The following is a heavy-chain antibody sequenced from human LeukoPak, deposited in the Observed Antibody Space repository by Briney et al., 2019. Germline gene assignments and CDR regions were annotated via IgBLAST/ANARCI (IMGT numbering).Heavy chain of an antibody. D-gene: IGHD6-13*01. V-gene: IGHV3-21*01. Sequence: GGSLRLSCAASGFTFSSYAMSWVRQAPGKGLEWVSSISSSSSYIYYADSVKGRFTISRDNAKNSLYLQMNSLRAEDTAVYYCARDRGIYSSSWYWTTSSDAFDIWGQGTMVTVSS. CDR1: GFTFSSYA. CDR3: ARDRGIYSSSWYWTTSSDAFDI. J-gene: IGHJ3*02. CDR2: ISSSSSYI.